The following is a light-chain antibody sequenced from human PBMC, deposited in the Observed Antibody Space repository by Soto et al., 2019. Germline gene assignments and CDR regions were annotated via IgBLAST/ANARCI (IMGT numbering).Light chain of an antibody. J-gene: IGKJ3*01. Sequence: EIVMTQSPATLSVSPGERATLSCWASQSVSNYLAWYLQKPGQAPRLLIYGASTRATGIPARFSGSGSGTEFTLTISSLQSEDFAVYYCQQYNNWSLSFGPGTKGDIK. CDR2: GAS. CDR1: QSVSNY. V-gene: IGKV3-15*01. CDR3: QQYNNWSLS.